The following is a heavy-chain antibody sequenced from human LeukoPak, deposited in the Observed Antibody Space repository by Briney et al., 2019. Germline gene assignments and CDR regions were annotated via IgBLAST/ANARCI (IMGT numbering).Heavy chain of an antibody. J-gene: IGHJ4*02. V-gene: IGHV3-30*19. D-gene: IGHD6-13*01. Sequence: GGSPRLSCAASGFTFSSYGMHWVRQAPGKGLEWVAVIWYDGSNKYYADSVKGRFTISRDNSKNTLYLQMNSLRAEDTAVYYCASYGRLSSSSWLDYWGQGTLVTVSS. CDR2: IWYDGSNK. CDR3: ASYGRLSSSSWLDY. CDR1: GFTFSSYG.